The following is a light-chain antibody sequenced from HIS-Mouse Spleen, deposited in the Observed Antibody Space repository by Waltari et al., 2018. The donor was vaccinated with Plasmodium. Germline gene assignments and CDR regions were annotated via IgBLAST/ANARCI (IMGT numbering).Light chain of an antibody. Sequence: QSALTQPAAVSGYPGQSIPISCNGPSSDVGSYTLVPWYQQHPGKAPKLIIYEGSKRPSGVSNRFSGSKSGNTASLTSSGLQAEDEADYYCCSYAGSSTLVFGGGTKLTVL. J-gene: IGLJ2*01. CDR1: SSDVGSYTL. CDR3: CSYAGSSTLV. V-gene: IGLV2-23*01. CDR2: EGS.